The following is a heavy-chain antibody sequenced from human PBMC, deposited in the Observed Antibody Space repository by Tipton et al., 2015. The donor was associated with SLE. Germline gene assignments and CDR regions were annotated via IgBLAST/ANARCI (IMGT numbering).Heavy chain of an antibody. D-gene: IGHD1-20*01. CDR1: GGSIRSSS. CDR2: MYDSGRT. V-gene: IGHV4-59*01. Sequence: LACTVSGGSIRSSSWSWIRQPPGKGLEWLGSMYDSGRTNYNPSLKSRVTISVDTSKNQFSLKLSSVTAADTAVYYCARGPPYNWNFYYYMDVWGKGTTVTVSS. CDR3: ARGPPYNWNFYYYMDV. J-gene: IGHJ6*03.